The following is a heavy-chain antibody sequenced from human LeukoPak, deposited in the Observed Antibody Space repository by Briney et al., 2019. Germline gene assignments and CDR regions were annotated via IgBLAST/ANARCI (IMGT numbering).Heavy chain of an antibody. CDR1: GGSFSGYY. V-gene: IGHV4-34*01. CDR2: INHSGST. CDR3: ARRVVVTARNVFGY. Sequence: KPSETLSLTCAVYGGSFSGYYWSWIRQPPGKGLEWIGEINHSGSTNYNPSLKSRVTISVDTSKNQFSLKLSSVTAADTAVYYCARRVVVTARNVFGYWGQGTLVTVSS. D-gene: IGHD2-21*02. J-gene: IGHJ4*02.